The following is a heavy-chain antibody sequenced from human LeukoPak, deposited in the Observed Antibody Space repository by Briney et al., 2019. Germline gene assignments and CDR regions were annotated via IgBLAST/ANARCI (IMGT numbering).Heavy chain of an antibody. Sequence: PSGTLSLTCAVSGGSISSSNWWSWVRQPPGKGLEWIGEIYHSGSTNYNPSLKSRVTISVDKSKNQFSLKLSSVTAADTAVYYCARDLLVVGVVGYYYFDYWGQGTLVTVSS. CDR3: ARDLLVVGVVGYYYFDY. CDR1: GGSISSSNW. D-gene: IGHD2-2*01. V-gene: IGHV4-4*02. CDR2: IYHSGST. J-gene: IGHJ4*02.